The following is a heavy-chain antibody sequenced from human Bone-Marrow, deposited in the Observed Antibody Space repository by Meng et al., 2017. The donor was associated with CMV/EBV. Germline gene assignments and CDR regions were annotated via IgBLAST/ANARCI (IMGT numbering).Heavy chain of an antibody. CDR3: GRDIVGHTVDY. V-gene: IGHV3-74*01. CDR1: GFTFSSYA. J-gene: IGHJ4*02. D-gene: IGHD1-26*01. Sequence: GGSLRLSCAASGFTFSSYAMHWVRQAPGKGLVWVSRINSDGSSTSYADSVKGRFTISRDNAQNTMYLQMSSLRAEDTAVYFCGRDIVGHTVDYWGQGTLVTVSS. CDR2: INSDGSST.